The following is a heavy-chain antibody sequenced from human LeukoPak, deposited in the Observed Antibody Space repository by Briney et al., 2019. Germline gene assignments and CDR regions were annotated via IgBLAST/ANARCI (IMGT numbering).Heavy chain of an antibody. Sequence: PGGSLRLSCAASGFTFSTYAMSWVRQAPGKGLEWVSGMTGNGGSLYYAGSVKGRFTLSRDNSKNTLYVQMNSLRADDTAVYYCARGRGSDGLDVWGQGITVTVSS. CDR2: MTGNGGSL. V-gene: IGHV3-23*01. J-gene: IGHJ6*02. CDR1: GFTFSTYA. CDR3: ARGRGSDGLDV.